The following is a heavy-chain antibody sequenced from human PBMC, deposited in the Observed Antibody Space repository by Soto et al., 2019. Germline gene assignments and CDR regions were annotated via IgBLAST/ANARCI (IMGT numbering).Heavy chain of an antibody. J-gene: IGHJ6*02. CDR2: INTAGSTK. D-gene: IGHD2-2*01. CDR3: ARAEXSNPNCLTAYYSYGLDV. V-gene: IGHV3-48*03. CDR1: GFTFSNFE. Sequence: GGSLRLSCAASGFTFSNFEMHWVRQAPGKGLEWVSYINTAGSTKYYAESVKGRFTISRDNARNSLFLQMNSLRAEDTAVYYCARAEXSNPNCLTAYYSYGLDVWGQGTTVTVSS.